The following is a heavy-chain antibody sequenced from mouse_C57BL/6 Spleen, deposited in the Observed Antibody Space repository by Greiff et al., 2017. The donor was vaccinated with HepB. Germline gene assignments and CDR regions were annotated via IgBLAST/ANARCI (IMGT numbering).Heavy chain of an antibody. Sequence: VQLQQSGAELARPGASVKMSCKASGYTFTSYTMHWVKQRPGQGLEWIGYINPSSGYTKYNQKFKYKATLTADKSSSTAYMQLSSLTSGDFAVYYFVRGTMVTLFDYWGQGTTLTVSA. CDR1: GYTFTSYT. CDR3: VRGTMVTLFDY. V-gene: IGHV1-4*01. CDR2: INPSSGYT. J-gene: IGHJ2*01. D-gene: IGHD2-2*01.